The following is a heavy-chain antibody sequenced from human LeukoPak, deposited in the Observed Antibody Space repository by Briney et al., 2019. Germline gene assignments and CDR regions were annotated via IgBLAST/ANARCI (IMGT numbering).Heavy chain of an antibody. Sequence: SETLSLTCTVSGGSISSGDYFWTWIRQPPGKGLEWIGYIYYSGSTYYNPSLKSRVTISVDTSKNQFSLKLSSVTGADTAVYLCARGIAAAGTSSWWFDPWGQGTLVTVSS. CDR2: IYYSGST. D-gene: IGHD6-13*01. V-gene: IGHV4-30-4*01. J-gene: IGHJ5*02. CDR3: ARGIAAAGTSSWWFDP. CDR1: GGSISSGDYF.